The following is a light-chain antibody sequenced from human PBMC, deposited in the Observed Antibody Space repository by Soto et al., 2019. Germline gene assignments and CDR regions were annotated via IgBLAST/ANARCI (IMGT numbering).Light chain of an antibody. Sequence: DVQMTQSPSSLSASVGDRVSMTCRASQSINNHLNWYQQKPGKAPKLLIFAASNLQSGVPSSFSGSGSGTDFTLTMSRLQPEDFATYFCQQRYDTPPTFGEGARLEIK. CDR3: QQRYDTPPT. CDR1: QSINNH. V-gene: IGKV1-39*01. J-gene: IGKJ5*01. CDR2: AAS.